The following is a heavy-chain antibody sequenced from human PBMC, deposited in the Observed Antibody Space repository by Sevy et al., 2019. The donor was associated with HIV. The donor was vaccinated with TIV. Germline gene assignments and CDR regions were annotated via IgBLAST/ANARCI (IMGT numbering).Heavy chain of an antibody. J-gene: IGHJ6*02. CDR2: IGRSSSNI. Sequence: GGSLRLSCVASGFTFSTYSMNWVRQAPGKGLEWVSYIGRSSSNIYYADSVKGRFTISRDNAKNSLYLQMNSLRDEDTAVYYGARDFAYCSTTSCSHSYYFYGMDVWGQGTTVTVSS. CDR3: ARDFAYCSTTSCSHSYYFYGMDV. V-gene: IGHV3-48*02. D-gene: IGHD2-2*01. CDR1: GFTFSTYS.